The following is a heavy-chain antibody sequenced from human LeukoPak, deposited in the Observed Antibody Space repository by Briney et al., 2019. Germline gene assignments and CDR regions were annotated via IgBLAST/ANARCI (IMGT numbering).Heavy chain of an antibody. J-gene: IGHJ4*02. CDR1: GDTFTGYY. CDR3: ARSSANSGSYPYYFDY. D-gene: IGHD1-26*01. Sequence: ASVKVSCKASGDTFTGYYIHWVRQAPGQGLEWMGWINPNRGGTNYAQKFQGWVTMTRDTSISTAYMELSRLRSDDTAVYYCARSSANSGSYPYYFDYWGQGTLVTVSS. V-gene: IGHV1-2*04. CDR2: INPNRGGT.